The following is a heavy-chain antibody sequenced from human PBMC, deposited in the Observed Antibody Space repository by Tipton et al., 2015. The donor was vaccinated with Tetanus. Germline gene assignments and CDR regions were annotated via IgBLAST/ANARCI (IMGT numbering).Heavy chain of an antibody. V-gene: IGHV6-1*01. D-gene: IGHD3-3*01. Sequence: GLVKPSQTLSLTCAISGDSVSSNSAAWNWIRQSPSRGLEWLARTYYRSRWYKDYALSVKCRVTISPDTSKNQFSLQLNSVTPDDTAVYYCARDPLVDETIFDCWGQGTLVTVSS. CDR2: TYYRSRWYK. CDR3: ARDPLVDETIFDC. CDR1: GDSVSSNSAA. J-gene: IGHJ4*02.